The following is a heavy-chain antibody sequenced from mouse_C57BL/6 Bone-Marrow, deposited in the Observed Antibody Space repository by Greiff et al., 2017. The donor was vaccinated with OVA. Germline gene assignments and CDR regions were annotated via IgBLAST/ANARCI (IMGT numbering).Heavy chain of an antibody. J-gene: IGHJ1*03. Sequence: QVQLQQPGTELVKPGASVKLSCKASGYTFTSYWMHWVKQRPGQGLEWIGNINPSNGGTNYNEKFKSKATLTVDKSSSTAYMQLSSLTSEDSAVYDCARLDLSSLWYFDVWGTGTTVTVSS. CDR1: GYTFTSYW. CDR2: INPSNGGT. V-gene: IGHV1-53*01. D-gene: IGHD1-1*01. CDR3: ARLDLSSLWYFDV.